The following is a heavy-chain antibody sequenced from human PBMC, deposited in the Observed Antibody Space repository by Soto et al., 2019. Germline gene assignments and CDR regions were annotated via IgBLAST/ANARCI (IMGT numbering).Heavy chain of an antibody. Sequence: ASVKVSCKASGYSFTNNDVSWVRQATGQGLEWMGWMNPGSGDTGYAQKFQGRVTMTRDISIATAYMELSSLRSDDTAIYYCSRMATFGSLNWFDPWGQGTLVTVS. CDR2: MNPGSGDT. V-gene: IGHV1-8*01. D-gene: IGHD3-16*01. CDR3: SRMATFGSLNWFDP. J-gene: IGHJ5*02. CDR1: GYSFTNND.